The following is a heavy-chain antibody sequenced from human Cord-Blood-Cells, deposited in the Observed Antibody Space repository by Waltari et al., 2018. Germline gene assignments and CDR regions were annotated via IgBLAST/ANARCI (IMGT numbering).Heavy chain of an antibody. J-gene: IGHJ3*02. D-gene: IGHD3-9*01. CDR2: IKQDGSEK. CDR1: GFTSSSYW. V-gene: IGHV3-7*01. Sequence: EVQLVESGGGLVQPGGCRRLSCAASGFTSSSYWMRWVRQAPGKGLEWVANIKQDGSEKYYVDSVKGRFTISRDNAKNSLYLQMNILRAEDTAVYYCARPQYYDILTGYHDAFDIWGQGTMVTVSS. CDR3: ARPQYYDILTGYHDAFDI.